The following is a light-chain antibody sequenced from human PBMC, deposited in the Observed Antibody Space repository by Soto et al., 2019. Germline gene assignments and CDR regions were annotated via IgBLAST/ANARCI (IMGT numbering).Light chain of an antibody. CDR3: QQYGSYWT. Sequence: DIQMTQSPSTLSASVGDRVTITCRASQYIHTWLAWYQQKPGKAPNLLISDASSLAGGVPSRFSGSGSGTEFTLTISSLQPDEFATYYCQQYGSYWTFGQGTKVEIK. V-gene: IGKV1-5*01. CDR2: DAS. CDR1: QYIHTW. J-gene: IGKJ1*01.